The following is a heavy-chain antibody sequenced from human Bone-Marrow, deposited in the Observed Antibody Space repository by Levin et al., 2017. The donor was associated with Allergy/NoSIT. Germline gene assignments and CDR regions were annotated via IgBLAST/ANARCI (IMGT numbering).Heavy chain of an antibody. CDR3: AREDGSTFDS. D-gene: IGHD5-24*01. CDR2: IYYSGST. J-gene: IGHJ4*02. CDR1: GGSIRSGGYH. Sequence: SQTLSLTCTVSGGSIRSGGYHWSWIRQHAGKGLEWIVYIYYSGSTYYNPSLKSRAMISLDTSKNQFSLKVTSATAADAAVYSCAREDGSTFDSWGQGTLVTVSS. V-gene: IGHV4-31*02.